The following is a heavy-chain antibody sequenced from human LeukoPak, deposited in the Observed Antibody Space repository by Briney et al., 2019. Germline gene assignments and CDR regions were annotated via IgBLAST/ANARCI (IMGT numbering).Heavy chain of an antibody. J-gene: IGHJ4*02. V-gene: IGHV4-4*02. D-gene: IGHD1-26*01. CDR1: GGAISRTNW. CDR2: DSLTGES. CDR3: SRESGAFCTFGY. Sequence: PSDTLSLTWGVAGGAISRTNWGSWVRQPPGQGLEWIGEDSLTGESNYNPSLNGPGTMSLDGSRHQGSLSLPSVTASDTALYYCSRESGAFCTFGYWGQGTLVIVPT.